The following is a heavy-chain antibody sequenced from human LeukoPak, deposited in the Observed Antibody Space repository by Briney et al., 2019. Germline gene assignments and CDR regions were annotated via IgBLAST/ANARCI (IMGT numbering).Heavy chain of an antibody. Sequence: GGSLRLSCASSGFTFSSYGMHWVRQAPGKGLEWVTFIRYDGSNKYYADSVKGRFTISRDNSKNTLYLQMNSLRPEDTAVYYCAHGSMYQLDYWGQGTQVTVSS. CDR3: AHGSMYQLDY. CDR2: IRYDGSNK. V-gene: IGHV3-30*02. CDR1: GFTFSSYG. J-gene: IGHJ4*02. D-gene: IGHD2-2*01.